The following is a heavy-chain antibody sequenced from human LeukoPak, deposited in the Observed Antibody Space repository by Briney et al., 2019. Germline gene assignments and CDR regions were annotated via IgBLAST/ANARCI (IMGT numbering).Heavy chain of an antibody. D-gene: IGHD3-10*01. CDR2: INHSGST. J-gene: IGHJ4*02. CDR3: ARVGRGGITMVRGVIGHLDYFDY. V-gene: IGHV4-34*01. Sequence: SETLSLTCAVYGGSFSGYYWSWIRQPPGKGLEWIGEINHSGSTNYNPSLKSRVTISVNTSKNQFSLKLSSVTAAGTAVYYCARVGRGGITMVRGVIGHLDYFDYWGQGTLVTVSS. CDR1: GGSFSGYY.